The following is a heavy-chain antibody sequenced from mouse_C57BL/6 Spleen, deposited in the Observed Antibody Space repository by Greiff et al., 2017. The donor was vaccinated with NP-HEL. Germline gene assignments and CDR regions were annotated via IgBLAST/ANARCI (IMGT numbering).Heavy chain of an antibody. CDR3: ARLDSSGYDYFDY. J-gene: IGHJ2*01. CDR2: IWSGGST. CDR1: GFSLTSYG. Sequence: VKLMESGPGLVQPSQSLSITCTVSGFSLTSYGVHWVRQSPGKGLEWLGVIWSGGSTDYNAAFISRLSISKDNSKSQVFFKMNSLQADDTAIYYCARLDSSGYDYFDYWGQGTTLTVSS. D-gene: IGHD3-2*02. V-gene: IGHV2-2*01.